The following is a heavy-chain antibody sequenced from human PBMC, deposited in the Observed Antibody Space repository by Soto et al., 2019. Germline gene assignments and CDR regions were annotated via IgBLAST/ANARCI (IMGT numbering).Heavy chain of an antibody. Sequence: QITLKESGPTLVKPTQTLTLTCTFSGFSLSTSGVGVGWIRQPPGKALEWLALIYWDDDKRYSPSLKSRLTITKDTSKNQVVLTMTNMDPVDTATYYCAHRSIAEAATSFDYWGQGTLVTVSS. J-gene: IGHJ4*02. V-gene: IGHV2-5*02. CDR3: AHRSIAEAATSFDY. CDR2: IYWDDDK. D-gene: IGHD6-13*01. CDR1: GFSLSTSGVG.